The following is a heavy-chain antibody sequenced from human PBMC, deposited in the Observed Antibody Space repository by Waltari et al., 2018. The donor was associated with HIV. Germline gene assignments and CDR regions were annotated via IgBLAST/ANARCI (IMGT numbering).Heavy chain of an antibody. CDR2: IYYSATT. J-gene: IGHJ4*02. V-gene: IGHV4-39*01. Sequence: QLQLQESGPGLVKPSETLSLTCTVSGGFISNGTYYWGWIRQPPGKGLEWIASIYYSATTYYNPSCKRRVTISVDTPKSQFSLNLRSVTAADTAVYYCARHTKLATIIYWGQGALVTVSS. CDR3: ARHTKLATIIY. D-gene: IGHD5-12*01. CDR1: GGFISNGTYY.